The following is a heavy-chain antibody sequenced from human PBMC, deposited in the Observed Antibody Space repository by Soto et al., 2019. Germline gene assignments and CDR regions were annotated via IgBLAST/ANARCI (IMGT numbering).Heavy chain of an antibody. CDR2: IYHGGNT. CDR1: GFTVSSNH. J-gene: IGHJ4*02. D-gene: IGHD5-18*01. Sequence: VQLVESGGGLIQPGGSLRLSCAASGFTVSSNHMTWIRQAPGRGPEWVSTIYHGGNTYYADSVKGRFAISRDNSKNMLDLQMNSLRAEDTAVYYCATGVDTAKDGYWGQGTLVTVSS. V-gene: IGHV3-53*01. CDR3: ATGVDTAKDGY.